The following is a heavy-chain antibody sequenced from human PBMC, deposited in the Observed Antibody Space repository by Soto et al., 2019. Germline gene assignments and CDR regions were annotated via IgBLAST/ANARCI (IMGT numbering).Heavy chain of an antibody. CDR2: IKHDGSEK. V-gene: IGHV3-7*01. CDR3: ARKCRIIAARPGGCAFDI. J-gene: IGHJ3*02. CDR1: GFTFSSYW. D-gene: IGHD6-6*01. Sequence: EVQLVESGGGLVQPWGSLRLSCAASGFTFSSYWMSWVRQAPGKGLEWVANIKHDGSEKYYVDSVKGLFTISRDNAKNSLYLQMNRLRAEDTAVYYCARKCRIIAARPGGCAFDICGQGTMVTVSS.